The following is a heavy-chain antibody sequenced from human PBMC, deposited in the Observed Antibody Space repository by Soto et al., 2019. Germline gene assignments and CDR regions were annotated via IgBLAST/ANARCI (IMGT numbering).Heavy chain of an antibody. V-gene: IGHV3-74*01. D-gene: IGHD5-12*01. CDR3: ARDLGLRGYYYCDF. CDR2: IKGDGSST. Sequence: EVQLVESGGGLVQPGGSVRLSCAASGFTFSSYWMHWVRQAPGKGLVWVSRIKGDGSSTSYADSVKGRFTISRDNAKNTPFLQMNCLSAEDTAVYYCARDLGLRGYYYCDFWGQGTHVAVSS. CDR1: GFTFSSYW. J-gene: IGHJ4*02.